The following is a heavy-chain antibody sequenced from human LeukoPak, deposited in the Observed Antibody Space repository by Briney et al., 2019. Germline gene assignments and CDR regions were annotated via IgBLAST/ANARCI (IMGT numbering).Heavy chain of an antibody. Sequence: PSETLSLTCPVSGGSISGYYWSWIRQPAGRGLEWIGRIFSSGTTNYNPSLKSRVTMSVDTSKNHFSLKLSSVTAADTAVYYCVKYIFGSDYLEYWGQGTLVTISS. J-gene: IGHJ4*02. V-gene: IGHV4-4*07. CDR2: IFSSGTT. CDR1: GGSISGYY. D-gene: IGHD5-18*01. CDR3: VKYIFGSDYLEY.